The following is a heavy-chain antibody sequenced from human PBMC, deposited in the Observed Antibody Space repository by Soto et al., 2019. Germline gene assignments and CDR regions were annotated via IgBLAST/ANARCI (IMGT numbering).Heavy chain of an antibody. V-gene: IGHV3-23*01. J-gene: IGHJ6*02. Sequence: GGSLRLSCAASGFTFSSYAMSWVRQAPGKGLEWVSAISGSGGSTYYADSVKGRFTISRDNSKNTLYLQMNSLRAEDTAVYYCAKRQLHLGYYYGMDVWGQGTTVTVSS. CDR1: GFTFSSYA. CDR3: AKRQLHLGYYYGMDV. CDR2: ISGSGGST. D-gene: IGHD6-6*01.